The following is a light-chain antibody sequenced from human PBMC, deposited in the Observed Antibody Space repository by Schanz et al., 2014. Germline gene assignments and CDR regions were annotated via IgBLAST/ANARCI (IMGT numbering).Light chain of an antibody. CDR3: SSYAGSNNLV. CDR1: ATDIGGTYL. V-gene: IGLV2-23*01. J-gene: IGLJ3*02. CDR2: GDN. Sequence: QSALTQPASVSASPGQSITISCTGTATDIGGTYLVSWYQQNPGEAPKLLILGDNHRPSGVSNRFSGSKSANTASLTISGLQAEDENDYYCSSYAGSNNLVFGGGTKLTVL.